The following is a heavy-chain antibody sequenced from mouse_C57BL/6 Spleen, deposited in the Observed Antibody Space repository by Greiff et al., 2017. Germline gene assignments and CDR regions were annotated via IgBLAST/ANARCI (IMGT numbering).Heavy chain of an antibody. Sequence: EVKLQQSGPELVKPGASVKISCKASGYTFTDYYMNWVKQSHGKSLEWIGDINPNNGGTSYNQKFKGKATLPVDKSSSTAYMELRSLTSEDSAVYYCAREGYDYDDYWGQGTTLTVSS. CDR2: INPNNGGT. CDR3: AREGYDYDDY. V-gene: IGHV1-26*01. J-gene: IGHJ2*01. D-gene: IGHD2-4*01. CDR1: GYTFTDYY.